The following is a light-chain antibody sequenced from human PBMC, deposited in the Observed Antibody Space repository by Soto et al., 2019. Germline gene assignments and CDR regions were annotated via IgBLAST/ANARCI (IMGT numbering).Light chain of an antibody. CDR3: CSYAGSSTFVL. V-gene: IGLV2-23*03. J-gene: IGLJ3*02. CDR2: EGS. CDR1: SNDVGTYKF. Sequence: QSVLTQPASVSGSPGQSITISCTGTSNDVGTYKFVSWYQQHPGKAPKLMIYEGSERPSGVSHRFSGSKSGNTASLTISGLQAEDEADYYCCSYAGSSTFVLFGGGTKVTVL.